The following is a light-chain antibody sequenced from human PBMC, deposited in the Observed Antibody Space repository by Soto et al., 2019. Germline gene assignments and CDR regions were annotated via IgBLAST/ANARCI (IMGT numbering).Light chain of an antibody. V-gene: IGKV1-9*01. CDR1: QDIAIY. CDR2: AAS. Sequence: IPLTQSPSSLSASVGDRVTITCRASQDIAIYLAWYQQKPGEAPKLLIYAASTLYGGVPSRFSGSGSGTDFALTITSLQAEDFATYYCQQANTFPLTFGQGTRLEI. J-gene: IGKJ5*01. CDR3: QQANTFPLT.